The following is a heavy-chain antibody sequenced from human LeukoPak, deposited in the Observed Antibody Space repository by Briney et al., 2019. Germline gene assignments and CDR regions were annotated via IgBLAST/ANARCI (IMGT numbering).Heavy chain of an antibody. D-gene: IGHD3-3*01. Sequence: SETLSLTCTVSGGSISSGSYYWSWIRQPAGKGLEWVGRIYTSGSTYYNPSLKSRVTISVDTSKNQFSLKLSSVTAADTAVYYCARVWSGYEAFDIWGQGTMVTVSS. CDR2: IYTSGST. CDR3: ARVWSGYEAFDI. V-gene: IGHV4-61*02. J-gene: IGHJ3*02. CDR1: GGSISSGSYY.